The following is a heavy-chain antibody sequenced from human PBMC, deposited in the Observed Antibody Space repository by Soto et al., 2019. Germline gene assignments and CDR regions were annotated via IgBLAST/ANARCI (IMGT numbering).Heavy chain of an antibody. Sequence: EVQMLQSGGGLVQPGESLRLSCEASGFTFTAYAMSWVRQAPGKGLEWVSGISGSGDRTHYADSVKGRFTISRDNSKNTLHLQMNSLRAEDKAVYYCAKASTYEYVWGSFRYYFDHWGQGALLTVSS. J-gene: IGHJ4*02. CDR2: ISGSGDRT. D-gene: IGHD3-16*02. CDR1: GFTFTAYA. CDR3: AKASTYEYVWGSFRYYFDH. V-gene: IGHV3-23*01.